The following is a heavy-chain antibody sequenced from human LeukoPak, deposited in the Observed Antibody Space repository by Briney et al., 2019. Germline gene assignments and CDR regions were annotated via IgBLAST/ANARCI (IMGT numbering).Heavy chain of an antibody. V-gene: IGHV3-21*01. CDR1: GFTFSSYS. J-gene: IGHJ4*02. D-gene: IGHD6-19*01. CDR3: VRHGGDWYSSGWYYFDY. CDR2: ISSSSSYI. Sequence: GGSLRLSCAASGFTFSSYSMNWVRQAPGKGVEWVSSISSSSSYIYYADSVKGRFTISRDNAKNSLYLQMNSLRAEDTAVYYCVRHGGDWYSSGWYYFDYWGRGTLVTVSS.